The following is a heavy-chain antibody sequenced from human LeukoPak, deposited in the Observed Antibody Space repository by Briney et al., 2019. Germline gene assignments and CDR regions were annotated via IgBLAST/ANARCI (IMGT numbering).Heavy chain of an antibody. CDR2: INPSGGST. CDR3: ARDLTATSGYYYYWFDP. J-gene: IGHJ5*02. D-gene: IGHD3-22*01. Sequence: ASVKVSCKASGYTFTSYYMHWVRQAPGQGLEWMGIINPSGGSTSYAQKFQGRVTMTRDTSISTAYMELSRLRSDDTAVYYCARDLTATSGYYYYWFDPWGQGTLVTVSS. V-gene: IGHV1-46*01. CDR1: GYTFTSYY.